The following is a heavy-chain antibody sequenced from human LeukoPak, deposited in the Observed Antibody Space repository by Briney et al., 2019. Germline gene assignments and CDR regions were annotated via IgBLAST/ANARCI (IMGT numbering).Heavy chain of an antibody. CDR2: IYTSGST. CDR1: GGSISSGSYY. D-gene: IGHD6-6*01. CDR3: IAASGWDAFDI. Sequence: SETLSLTCTVSGGSISSGSYYWSWIRQPAGKGLEWIGRIYTSGSTNYSPSLKSRVTISVDTSKNQFSLKLSSVTAADTAVYYCIAASGWDAFDIWGQGTMVTVSS. J-gene: IGHJ3*02. V-gene: IGHV4-61*02.